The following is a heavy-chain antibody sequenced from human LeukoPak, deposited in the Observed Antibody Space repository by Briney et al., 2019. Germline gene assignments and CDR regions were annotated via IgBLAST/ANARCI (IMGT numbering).Heavy chain of an antibody. CDR1: GGSTSSSSYY. J-gene: IGHJ6*04. CDR2: IYYSGST. CDR3: ASRINLELRYGMDV. D-gene: IGHD1-7*01. Sequence: SETLSLTCTVSGGSTSSSSYYWGWIRQPPGKGLEWIGSIYYSGSTYYNPSLKSRVTISVDTSKNQFSLKLSSVTAADTAVYYCASRINLELRYGMDVWGRGTTVTVSS. V-gene: IGHV4-39*07.